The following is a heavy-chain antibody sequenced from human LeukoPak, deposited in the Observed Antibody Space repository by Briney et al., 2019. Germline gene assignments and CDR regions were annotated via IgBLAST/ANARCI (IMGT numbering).Heavy chain of an antibody. CDR3: ARDQSVYLWFGELQGFDY. D-gene: IGHD3-10*01. CDR1: GGSFSGYY. J-gene: IGHJ4*02. V-gene: IGHV4-34*01. CDR2: INHSGST. Sequence: SETLSLTCAVYGGSFSGYYWSWIRQPPGKGLEWIGEINHSGSTNYNPSLKSRVTISVDTSKNQFSLKLSSVTAADTAVYYCARDQSVYLWFGELQGFDYWGQGTLVTVSS.